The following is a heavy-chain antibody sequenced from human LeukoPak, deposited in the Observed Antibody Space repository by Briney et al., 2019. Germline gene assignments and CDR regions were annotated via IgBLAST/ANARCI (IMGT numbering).Heavy chain of an antibody. CDR2: ISSSSSYI. CDR3: ARESADDFWSGYYSYFDY. J-gene: IGHJ4*02. V-gene: IGHV3-21*01. D-gene: IGHD3-3*01. CDR1: GFTFSSYS. Sequence: GGSLRLSCAASGFTFSSYSMNWVRQAPGKGLEWVSSISSSSSYIYYADSVKGRFTISRDNAKNSLYLQMNSLRAEGTAVYYCARESADDFWSGYYSYFDYWGQGTLVTVSS.